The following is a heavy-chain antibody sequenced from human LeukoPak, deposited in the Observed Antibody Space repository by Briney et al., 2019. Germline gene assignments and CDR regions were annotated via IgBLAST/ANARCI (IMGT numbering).Heavy chain of an antibody. CDR3: TVQVIPSDKWFDP. Sequence: GGSLRLSCTASGLLFGDYGMTWVRQAPGKGLEWVGFIRSKPYGGTADYAESVKGRFTISRDDSRTIAYLDMNGLKTEDSAVYYCTVQVIPSDKWFDPWGLGTPVSVSS. CDR2: IRSKPYGGTA. D-gene: IGHD2-21*01. J-gene: IGHJ5*02. V-gene: IGHV3-49*04. CDR1: GLLFGDYG.